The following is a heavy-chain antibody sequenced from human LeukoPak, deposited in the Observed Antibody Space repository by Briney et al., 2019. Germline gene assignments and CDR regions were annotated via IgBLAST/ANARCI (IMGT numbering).Heavy chain of an antibody. CDR2: INPNSGGT. V-gene: IGHV1-2*04. D-gene: IGHD3-10*01. Sequence: GASVKVSCKASGYTFTGYYMHWVRQAPGQGLEWMGWINPNSGGTNYAQKFQGWVTMTRDTSISTAYMELSRLRSDDTAVYYCARPSALAVRGVIIESLDYWGQGTLVTVSS. CDR3: ARPSALAVRGVIIESLDY. CDR1: GYTFTGYY. J-gene: IGHJ4*02.